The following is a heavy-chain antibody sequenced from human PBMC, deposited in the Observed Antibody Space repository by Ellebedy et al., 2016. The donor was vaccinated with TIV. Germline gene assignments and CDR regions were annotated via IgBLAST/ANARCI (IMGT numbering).Heavy chain of an antibody. D-gene: IGHD6-13*01. J-gene: IGHJ4*02. CDR2: ISSSGSTI. CDR1: GFTFSDYS. V-gene: IGHV3-11*01. Sequence: GESLKISCAASGFTFSDYSMNWIRQTPGKGLEWVSSISSSGSTIYYADSVKGRFTISRDNAKNSLYLQMSSLRAEDTAVNYCGRLGVIAGDGASDNWGQGTLVTVSS. CDR3: GRLGVIAGDGASDN.